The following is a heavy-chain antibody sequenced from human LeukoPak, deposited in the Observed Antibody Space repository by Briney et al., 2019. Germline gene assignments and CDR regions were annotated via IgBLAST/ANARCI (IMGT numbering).Heavy chain of an antibody. V-gene: IGHV1-2*02. CDR2: INPNSGGT. CDR1: GYTFTDYF. Sequence: GASVKVSCKASGYTFTDYFMHWVRQAPGQGLEWMGWINPNSGGTNYAQKFQGRVTMTRDTSVSTAYMELGRLRSDDTAVYYCAREQEFDPWGQGTLVTVSS. CDR3: AREQEFDP. J-gene: IGHJ5*02.